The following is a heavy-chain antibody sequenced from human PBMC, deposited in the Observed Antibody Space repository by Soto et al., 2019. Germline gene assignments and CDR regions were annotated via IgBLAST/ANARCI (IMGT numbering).Heavy chain of an antibody. J-gene: IGHJ6*02. CDR1: GGSVSSGSYY. CDR3: ARDVGYSGYDPENYYYYYGMDV. D-gene: IGHD5-12*01. V-gene: IGHV4-61*01. Sequence: QVQLQESGPGLVKPSETLSLTCTVSGGSVSSGSYYWSWIRQPPGKGLEWIGYIYYSGSTNYNPSLKRRVSISVDTSMNQFSLKLSSVTAADTALYYCARDVGYSGYDPENYYYYYGMDVWGQGTTVTVSS. CDR2: IYYSGST.